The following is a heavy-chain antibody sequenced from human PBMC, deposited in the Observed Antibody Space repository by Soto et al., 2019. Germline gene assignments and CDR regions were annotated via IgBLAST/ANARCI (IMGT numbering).Heavy chain of an antibody. J-gene: IGHJ4*02. V-gene: IGHV1-8*01. D-gene: IGHD3-10*01. CDR3: ARGPGGLGYFDY. Sequence: VASVKVSCKASGYTFTSYDINWVRQAPGQGLEGLGWMNPYNGNTGYAQNFQGRVTMTRNTSISTAYMELSSLRSEDTAVYYCARGPGGLGYFDYWGQGALVTVSS. CDR1: GYTFTSYD. CDR2: MNPYNGNT.